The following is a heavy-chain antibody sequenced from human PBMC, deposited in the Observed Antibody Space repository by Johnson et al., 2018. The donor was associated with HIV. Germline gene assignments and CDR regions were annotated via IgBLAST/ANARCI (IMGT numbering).Heavy chain of an antibody. J-gene: IGHJ3*02. CDR3: ARACRDGYTCDVFDI. Sequence: QVQLVESGGGVVRPGRSLRLSCAASGFTFSSYAMHWVRQAPGKGLEWVAVISYDGSNKYYADSVKGRFTISRDNSKNTLYLQMNSLRAEDTAVYYCARACRDGYTCDVFDIWGQGTMVTVSS. CDR1: GFTFSSYA. CDR2: ISYDGSNK. V-gene: IGHV3-30*14. D-gene: IGHD5-24*01.